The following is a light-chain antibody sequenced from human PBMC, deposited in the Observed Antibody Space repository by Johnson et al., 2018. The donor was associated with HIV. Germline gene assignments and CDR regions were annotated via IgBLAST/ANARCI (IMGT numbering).Light chain of an antibody. CDR2: ENN. Sequence: QSVLTQPPSVSAAPGQQVTISCSGSSSNIGPFYVSWYQQLPGTAPKLLIYENNKRPSGTPDRFSGSKSGTSATLGITGLQTGDEADYYCGTWDSSLSSYVFGTGTKVTVL. CDR1: SSNIGPFY. J-gene: IGLJ1*01. V-gene: IGLV1-51*02. CDR3: GTWDSSLSSYV.